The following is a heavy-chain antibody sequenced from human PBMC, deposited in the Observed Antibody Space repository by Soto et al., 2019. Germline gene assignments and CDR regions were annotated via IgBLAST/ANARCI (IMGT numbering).Heavy chain of an antibody. CDR3: AKEMIASTLADLFDY. CDR2: ISGSGGRT. J-gene: IGHJ4*02. CDR1: GFTFSSYG. V-gene: IGHV3-23*01. Sequence: GGSLRLSCEASGFTFSSYGMTWVRLAPGKGLEWVSTISGSGGRTFYADPVKGRFTISRDNSKNTLYLQMNSLRAEDTAVYYCAKEMIASTLADLFDYWGQGTLVTVSS. D-gene: IGHD2-21*01.